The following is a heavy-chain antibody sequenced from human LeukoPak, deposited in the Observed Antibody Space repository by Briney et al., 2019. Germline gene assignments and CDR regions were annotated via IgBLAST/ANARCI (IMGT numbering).Heavy chain of an antibody. J-gene: IGHJ4*02. V-gene: IGHV4-39*01. CDR2: IYYSGST. D-gene: IGHD5-24*01. CDR3: ARGVQEMGY. CDR1: GSSISSSSYY. Sequence: PSETLSLTCTVSGSSISSSSYYWGWIRQPPGKGLEWIGSIYYSGSTYYNPSLKSRVTISVDTSKNQFSLKLSSVAAADTAVYYCARGVQEMGYWGQGTLVTVSS.